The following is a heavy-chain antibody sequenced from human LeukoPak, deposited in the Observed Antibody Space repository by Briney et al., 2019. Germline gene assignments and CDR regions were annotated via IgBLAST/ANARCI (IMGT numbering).Heavy chain of an antibody. Sequence: SGTLSLTCAVYGGFFSGYYWSWIRQRPGKGLEWIGELNHSGSTNYNPSLKSRVTISVDTSKNQFSLKLSSVTAADTAVYYCARDAAPYYYGSGIFRKNNWFDPWGQGTLVTVSS. J-gene: IGHJ5*02. CDR1: GGFFSGYY. D-gene: IGHD3-10*01. CDR2: LNHSGST. V-gene: IGHV4-34*01. CDR3: ARDAAPYYYGSGIFRKNNWFDP.